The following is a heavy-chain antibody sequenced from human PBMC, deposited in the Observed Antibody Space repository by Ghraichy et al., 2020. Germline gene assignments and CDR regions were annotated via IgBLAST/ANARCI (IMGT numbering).Heavy chain of an antibody. J-gene: IGHJ4*02. D-gene: IGHD3-3*01. CDR3: ARVPDFWSGSRWCFDY. CDR1: GGSFSGYY. Sequence: SETLSLTCAVYGGSFSGYYWSWIRQPPGKGLEWIGEINHSGSTNYNPSLKSRVTISVDTSKNQFSLKLSSVTAADTAVYYCARVPDFWSGSRWCFDYWGQGTLVTVSS. V-gene: IGHV4-34*01. CDR2: INHSGST.